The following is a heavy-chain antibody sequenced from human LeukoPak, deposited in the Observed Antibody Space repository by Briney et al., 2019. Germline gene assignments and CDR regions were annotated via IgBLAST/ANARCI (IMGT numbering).Heavy chain of an antibody. CDR3: AKDRVEEMIVVVTYFGY. J-gene: IGHJ4*02. D-gene: IGHD3-22*01. CDR2: ISGSGGST. Sequence: PGGSLRLSCAASGFTFSSYAMSWVRQAPGKGLEWVSAISGSGGSTYYADSVKGRFTISRDNSKNTLYLQMNSLRAEDTAVYYCAKDRVEEMIVVVTYFGYWGQGTLVTVSS. CDR1: GFTFSSYA. V-gene: IGHV3-23*01.